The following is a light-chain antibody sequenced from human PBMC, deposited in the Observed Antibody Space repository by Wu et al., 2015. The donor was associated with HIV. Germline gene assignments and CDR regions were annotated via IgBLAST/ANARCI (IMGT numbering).Light chain of an antibody. Sequence: EIVLTQSPATLSLSPGERATLSCRASQSVGSFLAWYQQKLGQAPRLLIYDTSNRAADVPARFSGSGSGTDFTLTISSLEPEDFAVYYCQLRSDWLGTFGQGTNGGSQT. CDR3: QLRSDWLGT. CDR1: QSVGSF. J-gene: IGKJ1*01. V-gene: IGKV3-11*01. CDR2: DTS.